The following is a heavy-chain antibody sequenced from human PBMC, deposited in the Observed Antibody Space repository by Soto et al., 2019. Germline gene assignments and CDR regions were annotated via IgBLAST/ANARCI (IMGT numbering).Heavy chain of an antibody. D-gene: IGHD2-15*01. CDR2: IYYLGST. V-gene: IGHV4-59*01. CDR3: ARDGYDGGGRRYPAF. CDR1: GGSMSEYF. J-gene: IGHJ4*02. Sequence: PSETLSLTCSVSGGSMSEYFWSWIRQSPGKGLEWIGYIYYLGSTDYNPSLKSRVTISVDTSKRQFSLRLTSVTAADTAVYYWARDGYDGGGRRYPAFRARGTQVPVS.